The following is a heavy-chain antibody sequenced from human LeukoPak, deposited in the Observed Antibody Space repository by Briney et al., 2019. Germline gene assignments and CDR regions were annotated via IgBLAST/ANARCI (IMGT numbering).Heavy chain of an antibody. CDR3: ARGKGRYGDFNY. J-gene: IGHJ4*02. CDR1: GFTFSSYS. D-gene: IGHD4-17*01. Sequence: GGSLRLSCAASGFTFSSYSMNWVRQAPGKGLEWVSSISSSSSYIYYADSVKGRFTISRDNAKNSLYLQMNSLRAEDTAVYYCARGKGRYGDFNYWGQGTLVTVSS. V-gene: IGHV3-21*01. CDR2: ISSSSSYI.